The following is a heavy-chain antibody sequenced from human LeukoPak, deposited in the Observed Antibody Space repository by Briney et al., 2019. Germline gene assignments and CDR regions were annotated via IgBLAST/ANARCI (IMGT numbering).Heavy chain of an antibody. V-gene: IGHV3-48*01. CDR2: IGHTGSPA. Sequence: GGSLRLSCEASGFTFSSHSMTWVRQAPGKTLEWISYIGHTGSPAHYADSVGGRFTISRDNAKNSLYLQMNSLTVEDTAVYYCARDQRPYCGGECYCAIDLWGRGTLVTVSS. CDR3: ARDQRPYCGGECYCAIDL. J-gene: IGHJ3*01. CDR1: GFTFSSHS. D-gene: IGHD2-21*01.